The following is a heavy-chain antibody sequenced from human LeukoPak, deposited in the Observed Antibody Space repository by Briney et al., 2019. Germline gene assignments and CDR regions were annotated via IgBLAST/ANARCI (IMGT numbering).Heavy chain of an antibody. D-gene: IGHD3-22*01. CDR2: IYYSGST. CDR3: ARVTGYMIEDYFDY. CDR1: GGSISSYY. V-gene: IGHV4-59*01. Sequence: SETLSLTCTVSGGSISSYYWSWIRQPPGKGLEWIGYIYYSGSTNYNPSLKSRVTISVDTSKNQFSLKLSSVTTADTAVYYCARVTGYMIEDYFDYWGQGTLVTVSS. J-gene: IGHJ4*02.